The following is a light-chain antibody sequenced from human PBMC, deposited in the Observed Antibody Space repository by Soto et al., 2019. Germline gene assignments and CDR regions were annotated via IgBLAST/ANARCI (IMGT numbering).Light chain of an antibody. CDR1: SSDVGGYNY. CDR2: DVS. Sequence: QSALTQPASVSGSPGQSITVSCTGTSSDVGGYNYVSWHQQHPGKAPKFMIYDVSNRPSGVSNLFSGFKSGNTASLTISGLQAEDEADYYCSSYTSSSTLVFGGGTKLTAL. CDR3: SSYTSSSTLV. J-gene: IGLJ2*01. V-gene: IGLV2-14*01.